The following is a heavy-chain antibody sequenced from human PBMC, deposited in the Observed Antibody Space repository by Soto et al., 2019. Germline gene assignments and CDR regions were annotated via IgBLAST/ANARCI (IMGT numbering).Heavy chain of an antibody. V-gene: IGHV1-2*04. CDR2: INPNSGGT. CDR1: GYTFTGYY. D-gene: IGHD6-19*01. CDR3: ARGEQWLVQTSFDY. J-gene: IGHJ4*02. Sequence: ASVKVSCKASGYTFTGYYMHWVRQAPGQGLEWMGWINPNSGGTNYAQKFRGWVTMTRDTSISTAYMELSRLRSDDTAVYYCARGEQWLVQTSFDYWGQGTLVTVSS.